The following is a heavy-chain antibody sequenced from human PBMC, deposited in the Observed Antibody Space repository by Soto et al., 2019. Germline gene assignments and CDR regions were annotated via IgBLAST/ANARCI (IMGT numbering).Heavy chain of an antibody. V-gene: IGHV3-11*01. Sequence: GGSLRLSCAASGFTFSDYYMSWIRQAPGKGLEWVSYISSSGSTIYYADSVKGRFTISRDNAKNSLYLQMNSLRAEDTAVYYCAGGYYDILTGYYGMDVWGQGTTVTSP. CDR2: ISSSGSTI. CDR1: GFTFSDYY. CDR3: AGGYYDILTGYYGMDV. D-gene: IGHD3-9*01. J-gene: IGHJ6*02.